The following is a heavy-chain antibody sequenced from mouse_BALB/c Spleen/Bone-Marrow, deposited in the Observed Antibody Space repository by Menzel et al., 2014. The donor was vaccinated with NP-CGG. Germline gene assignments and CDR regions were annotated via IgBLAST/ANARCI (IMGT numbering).Heavy chain of an antibody. CDR3: AREGGNFPWFAY. J-gene: IGHJ3*01. D-gene: IGHD2-1*01. V-gene: IGHV1S137*01. CDR2: ISTYYGDA. Sequence: VHLVESGAELVRPGVSVKISCKGSGYTFTDYAMHWVKQSHAKSLEWIGVISTYYGDASYSQKFKGKATMTVDKSPSTAYMELARLTSEDSAIYYCAREGGNFPWFAYWGQGTLVTVSA. CDR1: GYTFTDYA.